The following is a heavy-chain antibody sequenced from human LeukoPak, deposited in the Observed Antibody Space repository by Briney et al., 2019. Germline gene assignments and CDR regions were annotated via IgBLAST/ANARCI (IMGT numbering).Heavy chain of an antibody. D-gene: IGHD3-10*01. CDR2: IYTSGST. Sequence: SETLSLTCTVSGGSISSYYWSWIRQPPGKGLEWIGRIYTSGSTNYNPSLKSRVTMSVDTSKNQFSLKLTSVSAADTAVYYCARERRINMVRGLMMGAFDIWGQGTIVTVSS. J-gene: IGHJ3*02. CDR1: GGSISSYY. CDR3: ARERRINMVRGLMMGAFDI. V-gene: IGHV4-4*07.